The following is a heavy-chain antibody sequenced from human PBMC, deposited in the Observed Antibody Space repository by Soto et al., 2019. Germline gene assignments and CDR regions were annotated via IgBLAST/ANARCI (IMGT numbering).Heavy chain of an antibody. D-gene: IGHD3-10*01. CDR2: ISAYNGNT. J-gene: IGHJ6*02. Sequence: GASVKVSCKASGYTFTSYGISWVRQAPGQGLEWMGWISAYNGNTNYAQKLQGRVTMTTDTSTSTAYMELRSLRSDDTAVYYCARDLGYGSGSYYNNYYYYGMDVWGQGTTVTVYS. CDR3: ARDLGYGSGSYYNNYYYYGMDV. CDR1: GYTFTSYG. V-gene: IGHV1-18*04.